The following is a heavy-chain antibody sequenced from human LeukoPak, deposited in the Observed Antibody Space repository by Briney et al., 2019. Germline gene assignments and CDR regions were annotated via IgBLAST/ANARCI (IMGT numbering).Heavy chain of an antibody. CDR1: GFTFSDYY. J-gene: IGHJ3*02. D-gene: IGHD3-3*01. Sequence: GGSLGLSCAASGFTFSDYYMSWIRQAPGKGLEWVSYISSSGSTIYYADSVKGRFTISRDNAKNSLYLQMNSLRAEDTAVYYCARARGAFWSGYYTGAFDIWGQGTMVTVSS. CDR3: ARARGAFWSGYYTGAFDI. CDR2: ISSSGSTI. V-gene: IGHV3-11*01.